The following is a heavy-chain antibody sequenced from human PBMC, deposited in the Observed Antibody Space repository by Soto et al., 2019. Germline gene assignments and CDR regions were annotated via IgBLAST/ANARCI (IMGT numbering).Heavy chain of an antibody. J-gene: IGHJ4*02. CDR1: GGSISSGGYY. D-gene: IGHD6-19*01. CDR2: VYYSGST. V-gene: IGHV4-31*03. Sequence: QVQLQESGPGLVKPSQTLSLTCTVSGGSISSGGYYWSWIRQHPRKGLEWIGYVYYSGSTYYNPSLKSRVTISVDTSKNQFSLKLSSVTAADTAVYYCARGVLTRSGWPFDYWGQGTLVTVSS. CDR3: ARGVLTRSGWPFDY.